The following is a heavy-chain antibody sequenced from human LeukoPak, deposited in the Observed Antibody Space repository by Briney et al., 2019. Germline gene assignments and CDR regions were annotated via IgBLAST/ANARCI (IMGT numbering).Heavy chain of an antibody. D-gene: IGHD1-26*01. CDR1: GGTFSSYA. J-gene: IGHJ4*02. CDR3: ARDSGSGNNDY. CDR2: IIPIFGTA. V-gene: IGHV1-69*05. Sequence: SVKVSCKASGGTFSSYAISWVRQAPGQGLEWMGGIIPIFGTANYAQNFQGRVTFISNTSATTAFMELSSLRSEDAAVYYCARDSGSGNNDYWGQGTLVTVSS.